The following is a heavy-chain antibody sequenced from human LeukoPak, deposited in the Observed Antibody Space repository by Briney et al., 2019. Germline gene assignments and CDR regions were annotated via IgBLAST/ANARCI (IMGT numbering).Heavy chain of an antibody. CDR1: GFTFSIYA. CDR2: ITSSGGGT. V-gene: IGHV3-23*01. J-gene: IGHJ4*02. CDR3: AARIEQQLVP. D-gene: IGHD6-6*01. Sequence: PGGSLRLSCAASGFTFSIYAMSWVRQAPGKGLEWVSAITSSGGGTYYADSVKGRFTISRDNSKSTLYLQMSSLGVDDTALYYCAARIEQQLVPGGQGTLVTVSS.